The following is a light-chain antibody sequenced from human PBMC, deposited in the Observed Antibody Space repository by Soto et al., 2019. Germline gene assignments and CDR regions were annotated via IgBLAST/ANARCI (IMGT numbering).Light chain of an antibody. CDR1: QSVTNNF. V-gene: IGKV3-20*01. Sequence: ENVLTQSPGTLSLPPGERATLSCRASQSVTNNFLAWHQQKPGQTPRLLIYGASSRATGTPDRFSGSGSGTDFTLTISRLEPEDFAVYYCQQHGGSPITFGQGTRLEIK. CDR3: QQHGGSPIT. CDR2: GAS. J-gene: IGKJ5*01.